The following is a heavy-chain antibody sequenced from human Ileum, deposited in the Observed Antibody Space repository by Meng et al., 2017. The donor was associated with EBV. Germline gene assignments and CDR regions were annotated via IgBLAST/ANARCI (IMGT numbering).Heavy chain of an antibody. CDR1: GFSLSTSGVG. Sequence: IPLKELSLSMVKPTQTLTSTCTCSGFSLSTSGVGVGWIRQPPGKALEWLAMIYGQGDKHYSPSLTSRLTITKDTSKNQVVLTMTNMDSVDTATYYCALRPRQLLRGWFDSWGQGALVTVSS. CDR3: ALRPRQLLRGWFDS. D-gene: IGHD6-13*01. V-gene: IGHV2-5*01. J-gene: IGHJ5*01. CDR2: IYGQGDK.